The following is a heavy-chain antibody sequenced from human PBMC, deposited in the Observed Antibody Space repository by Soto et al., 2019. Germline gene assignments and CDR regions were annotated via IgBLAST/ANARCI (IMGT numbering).Heavy chain of an antibody. V-gene: IGHV3-30*18. CDR2: ISYDGSNK. CDR3: AKQWLPPYNWFDP. D-gene: IGHD6-19*01. CDR1: GFTFSSYG. Sequence: GGSLRLSCAASGFTFSSYGMHWVRQAPGKGLEWVAVISYDGSNKYYADSVKGRFTISRDNSKNTLYLQMNSLRAEDTAVYYCAKQWLPPYNWFDPWGQGTLVTVSS. J-gene: IGHJ5*02.